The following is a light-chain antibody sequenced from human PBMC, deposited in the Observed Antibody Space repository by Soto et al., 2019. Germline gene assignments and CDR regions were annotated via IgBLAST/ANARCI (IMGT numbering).Light chain of an antibody. CDR3: QQYYSYPPW. CDR2: AAS. Sequence: AIRMTQSPSSFSASTGDRVTITCRASQGISSYLAWYQQKPGKAPKLLIYAASTLQSGVPSRFSGSGSGTDFTLTISCLQSEDFATYYCQQYYSYPPWFGQGTKLEIK. V-gene: IGKV1-8*01. J-gene: IGKJ2*01. CDR1: QGISSY.